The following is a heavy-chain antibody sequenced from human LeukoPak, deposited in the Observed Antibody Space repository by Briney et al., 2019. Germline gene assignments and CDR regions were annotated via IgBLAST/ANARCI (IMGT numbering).Heavy chain of an antibody. CDR3: ARDLTLIAVAAEMGY. CDR2: ISSSSYI. Sequence: GGSLRLSCAASGFTFSGYSMNWVRQAPGKGLEWVSSISSSSYIYYADSVKGRFTISRDNAKNSLYLQMNSLRAEDTAVYYCARDLTLIAVAAEMGYWGQGTLVTVSS. J-gene: IGHJ4*02. CDR1: GFTFSGYS. V-gene: IGHV3-21*01. D-gene: IGHD6-19*01.